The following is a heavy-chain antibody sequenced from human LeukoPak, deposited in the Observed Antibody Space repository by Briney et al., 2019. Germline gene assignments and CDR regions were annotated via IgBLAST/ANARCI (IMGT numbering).Heavy chain of an antibody. CDR3: AKESAGAAAGPYFDY. CDR1: GFTFSSYS. D-gene: IGHD6-13*01. J-gene: IGHJ4*02. V-gene: IGHV3-30*02. Sequence: PGGSLRLSCAASGFTFSSYSMNWVRQAPGKGLEWVAFIRYDGSNKYYADSVKGRFTISRDNSKNTLYLQMNSLRAEDTAVYYCAKESAGAAAGPYFDYWGQGTLVTVSS. CDR2: IRYDGSNK.